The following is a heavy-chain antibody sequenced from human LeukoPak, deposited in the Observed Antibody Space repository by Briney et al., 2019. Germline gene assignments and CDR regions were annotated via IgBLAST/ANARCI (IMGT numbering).Heavy chain of an antibody. D-gene: IGHD3-3*01. J-gene: IGHJ4*02. Sequence: SETLSLTCTVSGGSISSSSYYWGWIRQPPGKGLEWIGSIYYSGSTYYNSSPKSRVTISVDTSKNQFSLKLSSVTAADTAVYYCARVGRITIFGVVRTWFDYWGQGTLVTVSS. V-gene: IGHV4-39*07. CDR1: GGSISSSSYY. CDR2: IYYSGST. CDR3: ARVGRITIFGVVRTWFDY.